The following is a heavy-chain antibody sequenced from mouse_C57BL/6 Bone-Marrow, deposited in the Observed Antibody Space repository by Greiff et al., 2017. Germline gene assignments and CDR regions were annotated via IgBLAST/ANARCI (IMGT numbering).Heavy chain of an antibody. CDR1: GFSLTSYG. V-gene: IGHV2-2*01. CDR2: IWSGGST. CDR3: DRGDSSGSWFAY. D-gene: IGHD3-2*02. J-gene: IGHJ3*01. Sequence: QVQLQQSGPGLVQPSQSLSITCTVSGFSLTSYGVHWVRQSPGKGLEWLGVIWSGGSTDYNAALISRLSISKDNSTSQVFFKMNSLQADDTAIYYCDRGDSSGSWFAYWGQGTLVTVSA.